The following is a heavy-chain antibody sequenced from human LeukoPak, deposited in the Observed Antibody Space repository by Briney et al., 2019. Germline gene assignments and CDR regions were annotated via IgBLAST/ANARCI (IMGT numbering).Heavy chain of an antibody. Sequence: PSQTLSLTCTVSGGSISSAGFYWSWIRQPPGKGLEWIGYIYHSGSTYYNPSLKSRVTISVDRSKNQFSLKLSSVTAADTAVYYCASFGCSSTSCYFDYWGQGTLVTVSS. CDR2: IYHSGST. V-gene: IGHV4-30-2*01. CDR1: GGSISSAGFY. D-gene: IGHD2-2*01. CDR3: ASFGCSSTSCYFDY. J-gene: IGHJ4*02.